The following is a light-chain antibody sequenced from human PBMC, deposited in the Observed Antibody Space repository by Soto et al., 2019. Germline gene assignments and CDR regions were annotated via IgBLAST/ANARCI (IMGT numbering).Light chain of an antibody. J-gene: IGLJ1*01. CDR1: SSDVSGYNY. CDR2: EVN. CDR3: SSYAGSSNV. V-gene: IGLV2-8*01. Sequence: QSALTQPRSASGSPGQSVALSCSETSSDVSGYNYVSWYQQHPGKAPKLMIYEVNKRPSGVPDRFYGSKSGNTASLTVSGLQAEDEADYYCSSYAGSSNVFGTGTKVTVL.